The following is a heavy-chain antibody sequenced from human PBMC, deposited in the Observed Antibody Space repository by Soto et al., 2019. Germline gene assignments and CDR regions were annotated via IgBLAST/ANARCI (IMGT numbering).Heavy chain of an antibody. J-gene: IGHJ4*02. Sequence: SVKVSCKASGYTFTGYYMHWVRQAPGQGLEWMGGIIPIFGTANYAQKFQGRVTITADESTSTAYMELSSLRSEDTAVYYCARVGSVNDYGDFTAFDYWGQGTLVTVSS. V-gene: IGHV1-69*13. D-gene: IGHD4-17*01. CDR3: ARVGSVNDYGDFTAFDY. CDR2: IIPIFGTA. CDR1: GYTFTGYY.